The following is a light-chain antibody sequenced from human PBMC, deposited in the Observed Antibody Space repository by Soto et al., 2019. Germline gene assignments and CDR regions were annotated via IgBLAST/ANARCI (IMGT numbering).Light chain of an antibody. CDR1: SSDVGSYNL. J-gene: IGLJ3*02. V-gene: IGLV2-23*03. CDR3: CSYAGSYTFVV. CDR2: EGS. Sequence: QSALTQPASVSGSPGQSITISYTGTSSDVGSYNLVSWYQQHPGKAPKLMIYEGSKRPSGVSNRFSGSKSGNTASLTISGLQAEDEADYYCCSYAGSYTFVVFGGGTKLTVL.